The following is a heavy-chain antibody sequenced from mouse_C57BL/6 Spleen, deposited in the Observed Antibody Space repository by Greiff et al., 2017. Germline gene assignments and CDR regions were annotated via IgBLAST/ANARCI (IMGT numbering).Heavy chain of an antibody. Sequence: VQLQQSGPGLVKPSQSLSLTCSVTGYSITSGYYWNWIRQFPGNKLEWMGYISYDGSNNYNPSLKNRISITRDTSKNQFFLKLNSVTTEDTATYYCAREGYSQFAYWGQGTLVTVSA. V-gene: IGHV3-6*01. CDR3: AREGYSQFAY. CDR2: ISYDGSN. CDR1: GYSITSGYY. J-gene: IGHJ3*01.